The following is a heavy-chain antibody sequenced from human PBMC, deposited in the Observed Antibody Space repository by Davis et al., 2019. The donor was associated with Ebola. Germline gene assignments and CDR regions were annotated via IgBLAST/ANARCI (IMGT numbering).Heavy chain of an antibody. Sequence: GESLKISCAASGFTFSSYWMSWVRQAPGKGLEWVANIKQDGSEKYYVDSVKGRFTISRDNAKNSLYLQMNSLRAEDTAVYYCARGRYNYYYYGMDVWGQGTTVTVSS. J-gene: IGHJ6*02. D-gene: IGHD1-1*01. CDR3: ARGRYNYYYYGMDV. CDR1: GFTFSSYW. CDR2: IKQDGSEK. V-gene: IGHV3-7*03.